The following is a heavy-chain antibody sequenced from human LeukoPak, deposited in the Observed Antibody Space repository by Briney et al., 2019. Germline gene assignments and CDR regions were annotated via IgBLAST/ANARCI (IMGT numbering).Heavy chain of an antibody. V-gene: IGHV4-59*08. CDR3: ARHGDAFDI. CDR1: GGSISSYY. Sequence: SETLSLTCTVSGGSISSYYWNWIRQPPGKGLEWIGYIYYSGSTNYNPSLKSRVTISVDTSKNQFSLKLSSVTAADTAVYYCARHGDAFDIWGQGTMVTVSS. CDR2: IYYSGST. J-gene: IGHJ3*02.